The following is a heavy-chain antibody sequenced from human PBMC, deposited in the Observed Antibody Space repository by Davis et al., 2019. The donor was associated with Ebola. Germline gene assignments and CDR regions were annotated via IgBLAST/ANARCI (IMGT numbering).Heavy chain of an antibody. CDR3: ARGGPTAENYYYYGMDV. V-gene: IGHV1-18*01. CDR1: GYTFTSYG. J-gene: IGHJ6*02. Sequence: ASVKVSCKASGYTFTSYGISWVRQAPGQGLEWMGWISAYNGNTNYAQKLQGRVTMTTDTSTSTAYMELRSLRSDDTAVYYCARGGPTAENYYYYGMDVWGQGTTVTVSS. D-gene: IGHD5-18*01. CDR2: ISAYNGNT.